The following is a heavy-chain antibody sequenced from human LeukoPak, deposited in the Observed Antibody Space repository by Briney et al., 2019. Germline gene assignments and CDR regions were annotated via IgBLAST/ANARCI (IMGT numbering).Heavy chain of an antibody. Sequence: ASVKVSCKASGYTFTDYYFHWVRQAPGQGLEWLGWINPNNGGTNYAQKFQGRVTMARDTSISTVYMELCRLRSDDTAIYYCARKESNDAFDVWGQGTMVTVSS. CDR1: GYTFTDYY. CDR2: INPNNGGT. V-gene: IGHV1-2*02. CDR3: ARKESNDAFDV. J-gene: IGHJ3*01.